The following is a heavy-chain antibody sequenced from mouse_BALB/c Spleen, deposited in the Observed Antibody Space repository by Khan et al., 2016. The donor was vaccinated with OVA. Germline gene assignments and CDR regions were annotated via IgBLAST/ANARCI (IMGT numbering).Heavy chain of an antibody. Sequence: EVELVESGGGLVKPGGSLKLSCAASGFTFSTYAMSWVRQTPEKRLEWVATISSDGDYTYFPDNVTGRFTIFRDHAKNTLYLQMTRLRSEDTAMYYCARSPYGNFAYWGQGTLVTVSA. V-gene: IGHV5-9-3*01. CDR2: ISSDGDYT. J-gene: IGHJ3*01. CDR3: ARSPYGNFAY. CDR1: GFTFSTYA. D-gene: IGHD2-1*01.